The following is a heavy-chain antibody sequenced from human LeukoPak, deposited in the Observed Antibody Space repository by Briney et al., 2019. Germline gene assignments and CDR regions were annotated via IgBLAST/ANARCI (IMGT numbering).Heavy chain of an antibody. CDR2: IKQDGSEK. Sequence: GGSLRLSCAASGFTFSSYAMTWVRQAPGKGLERVANIKQDGSEKYYVDSVKGRFTISRDNAKNSLYLQMNSLRVEDTAVYYCARGVGVDYWGQGTLVTVSS. CDR1: GFTFSSYA. V-gene: IGHV3-7*05. CDR3: ARGVGVDY. D-gene: IGHD3-16*01. J-gene: IGHJ4*02.